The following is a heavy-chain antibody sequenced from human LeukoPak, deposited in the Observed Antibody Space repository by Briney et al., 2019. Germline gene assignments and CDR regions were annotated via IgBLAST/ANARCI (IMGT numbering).Heavy chain of an antibody. J-gene: IGHJ1*01. Sequence: PGGSLRLSCVASGLTFGDYWMTWVRQALGKGPQWVANIKPDGSEKYYVDSVKGRFTISRDNAENSLFLQLNSLRAEDTAVYYCVPPGIAAAEDFQHWGQGTLVTVSS. D-gene: IGHD6-13*01. CDR1: GLTFGDYW. V-gene: IGHV3-7*01. CDR3: VPPGIAAAEDFQH. CDR2: IKPDGSEK.